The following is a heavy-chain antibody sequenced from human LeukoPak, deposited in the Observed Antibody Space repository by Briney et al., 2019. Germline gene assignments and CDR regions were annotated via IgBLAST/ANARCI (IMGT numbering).Heavy chain of an antibody. CDR2: ISGSSGST. V-gene: IGHV3-23*01. J-gene: IGHJ4*02. CDR3: AKARSIAVAGTPDY. Sequence: GGTLRLSCAASGFTFRSYGMTWVRQAPGKGLEWVSAISGSSGSTYYADSVKGRFTISRDNSKNTLYLQMNSLRAEDTAVYYCAKARSIAVAGTPDYWGQGTLVTVSS. D-gene: IGHD6-19*01. CDR1: GFTFRSYG.